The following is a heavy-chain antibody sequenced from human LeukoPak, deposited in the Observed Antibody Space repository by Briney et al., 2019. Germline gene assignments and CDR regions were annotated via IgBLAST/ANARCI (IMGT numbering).Heavy chain of an antibody. J-gene: IGHJ4*02. CDR2: INPNSGGT. V-gene: IGHV1-2*02. CDR1: GYTFTGYY. CDR3: ARILPLAVAAAGY. Sequence: ASVKVSCEASGYTFTGYYMHWVRQAPGQGLEWMGWINPNSGGTNYAQKFQGRVTMTRDTSIGTAYMELSRLRSDDTAVYYCARILPLAVAAAGYWGQGTLVTVSS. D-gene: IGHD6-19*01.